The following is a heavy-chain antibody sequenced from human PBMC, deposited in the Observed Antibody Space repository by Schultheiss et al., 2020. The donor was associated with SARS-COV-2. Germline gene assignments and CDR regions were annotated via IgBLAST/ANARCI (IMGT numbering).Heavy chain of an antibody. D-gene: IGHD2-2*01. CDR3: ARAYCSSTSAIGYYYYMDV. J-gene: IGHJ6*03. CDR1: GDSISSGGYS. Sequence: SETLSLTCAVSGDSISSGGYSWSWIRQPPGKGLEWIGYIYHSGSTYYNPSLKSRVTISVDRSKNQFSLKLSSVTAADTAVYYCARAYCSSTSAIGYYYYMDVWGKGTTVTVSS. CDR2: IYHSGST. V-gene: IGHV4-30-2*01.